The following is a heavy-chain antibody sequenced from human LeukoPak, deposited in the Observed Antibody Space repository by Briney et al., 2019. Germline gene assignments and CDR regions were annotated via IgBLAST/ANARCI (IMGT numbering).Heavy chain of an antibody. Sequence: PGGSLRLSCAASGFTFSSYSMNWVRQAPGKGLDWVSYISSSSSTIYYADSVKGRFTISRDNAKNSLYLQMNSLRAEDTAVYYCARDQYCSSTSCYLGAFDIWGQGTMVTVSS. CDR1: GFTFSSYS. J-gene: IGHJ3*02. V-gene: IGHV3-48*01. CDR2: ISSSSSTI. CDR3: ARDQYCSSTSCYLGAFDI. D-gene: IGHD2-2*01.